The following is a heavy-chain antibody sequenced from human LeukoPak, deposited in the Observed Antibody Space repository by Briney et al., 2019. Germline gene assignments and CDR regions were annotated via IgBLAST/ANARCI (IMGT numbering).Heavy chain of an antibody. D-gene: IGHD4-4*01. CDR1: GFTFSSYG. CDR3: ARDRRDGYSSFDY. J-gene: IGHJ4*02. Sequence: PGRSLRLSCAASGFTFSSYGMHWVRQAPGKGLEWVAVIWYDGSNKYYADSLKGRFTISRDNSKNTLFLQMNSLRAEDTAVYYCARDRRDGYSSFDYWGQGTLVTVSS. V-gene: IGHV3-33*01. CDR2: IWYDGSNK.